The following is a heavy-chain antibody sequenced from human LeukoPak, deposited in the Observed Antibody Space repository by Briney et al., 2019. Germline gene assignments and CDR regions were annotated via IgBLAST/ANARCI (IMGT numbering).Heavy chain of an antibody. J-gene: IGHJ3*01. Sequence: PGGSLRLSCAASGFTFSNAWMSWVRQAPGKGLQYVSGISFDGVSTYYADSVKGRFTISRDSSKNTLYLQMSSLRAEDTAIYYCAKDPYGAFDVWGQGTMVTVSS. CDR3: AKDPYGAFDV. CDR2: ISFDGVST. D-gene: IGHD3-16*01. CDR1: GFTFSNAW. V-gene: IGHV3-64*03.